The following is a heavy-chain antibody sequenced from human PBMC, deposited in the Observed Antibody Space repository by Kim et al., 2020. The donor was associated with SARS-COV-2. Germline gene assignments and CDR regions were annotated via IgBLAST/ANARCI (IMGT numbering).Heavy chain of an antibody. V-gene: IGHV3-23*01. CDR2: ISGSGSNT. Sequence: GGSLRLSCAASGFTFISYAMSWVRQAPGKGLEWVSAISGSGSNTYYADSVKGRFTISRDNSKNTLYLQMSSLRAEDTAAYYCANLGPYNYGSTRYYYYGMDVWGQGTTVTVSS. CDR1: GFTFISYA. J-gene: IGHJ6*02. CDR3: ANLGPYNYGSTRYYYYGMDV. D-gene: IGHD5-18*01.